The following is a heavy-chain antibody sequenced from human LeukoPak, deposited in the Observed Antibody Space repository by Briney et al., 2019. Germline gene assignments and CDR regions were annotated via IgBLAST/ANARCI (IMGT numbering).Heavy chain of an antibody. D-gene: IGHD6-19*01. V-gene: IGHV3-30-3*01. Sequence: GGSLRLSCAASGFTFSSYAMHWVRQAPGKGLEWVAVISYDGSNKYYADSVKGRFTISRDNSKNTLYLQMNSLRAEDTAVYYCARGPYSSGWEGLGIDYWGQGTLVTVSS. J-gene: IGHJ4*02. CDR2: ISYDGSNK. CDR1: GFTFSSYA. CDR3: ARGPYSSGWEGLGIDY.